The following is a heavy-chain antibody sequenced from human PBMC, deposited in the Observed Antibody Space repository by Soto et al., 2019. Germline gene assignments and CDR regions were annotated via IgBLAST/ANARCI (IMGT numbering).Heavy chain of an antibody. D-gene: IGHD5-12*01. CDR1: GGTFSSYT. CDR2: IIPILGIA. J-gene: IGHJ4*02. Sequence: ASVKVSCKASGGTFSSYTISWVRQAPGQGLEWMGRIIPILGIANYAQKFQGRVTITADKSTSTAYMELSSLRSEDTAVYYCARGPESGYDYFDYWGQGTLVTVSS. V-gene: IGHV1-69*02. CDR3: ARGPESGYDYFDY.